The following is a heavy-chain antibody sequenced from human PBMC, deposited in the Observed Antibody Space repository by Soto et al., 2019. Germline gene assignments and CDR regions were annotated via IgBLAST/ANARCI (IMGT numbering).Heavy chain of an antibody. CDR2: IIPILGIP. J-gene: IGHJ5*02. Sequence: GASVKVSCKASGGTFSSYTISWVRQAPGQGLEWMGRIIPILGIPNYAQKFQGRVTITADKSTSTAYMELSSLRSEDTAVYYCARDPGGYCSGGSCYISWFDPWGQGTLVTVSS. CDR3: ARDPGGYCSGGSCYISWFDP. V-gene: IGHV1-69*04. D-gene: IGHD2-15*01. CDR1: GGTFSSYT.